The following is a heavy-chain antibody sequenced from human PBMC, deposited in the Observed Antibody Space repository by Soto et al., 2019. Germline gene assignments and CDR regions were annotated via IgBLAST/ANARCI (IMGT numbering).Heavy chain of an antibody. D-gene: IGHD1-26*01. Sequence: QVQLQQSGPGLVKPSDTLSLTCAVSGYSISSSNWWGWIRQPPGKGLEWIGYIYYSGTTYYNPSLKSRVTMSVDTSKNQFSLKLTSATAVDTAVYYWARRESQGPIDYWGQGTLVTVSS. CDR3: ARRESQGPIDY. CDR1: GYSISSSNW. J-gene: IGHJ4*02. V-gene: IGHV4-28*01. CDR2: IYYSGTT.